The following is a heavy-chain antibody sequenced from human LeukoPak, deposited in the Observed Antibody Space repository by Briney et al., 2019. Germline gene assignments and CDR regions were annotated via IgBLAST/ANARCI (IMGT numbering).Heavy chain of an antibody. CDR2: ISGGGGTT. Sequence: GGSLRLSCAASGFTFSNYAMSWVRQAPGKGLEWVSGISGGGGTTYYADSVKGRFTISRDNSKNTLYLQMHSLRAEDTAVYYCAKDRVFYFDSSGYSCDYWGQASLVTVSS. CDR1: GFTFSNYA. CDR3: AKDRVFYFDSSGYSCDY. J-gene: IGHJ4*02. D-gene: IGHD3-22*01. V-gene: IGHV3-23*01.